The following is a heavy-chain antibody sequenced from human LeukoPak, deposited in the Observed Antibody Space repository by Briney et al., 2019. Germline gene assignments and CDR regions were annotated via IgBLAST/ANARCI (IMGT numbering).Heavy chain of an antibody. V-gene: IGHV4-59*01. J-gene: IGHJ5*02. D-gene: IGHD2-15*01. Sequence: SETLSLTCTVSGGSISSYYWSWIRQPPGKGLEWIGYIYYSGSTNYNPSLKSRVTISVDTSKNQFSLKLSSVTAADTAVYYCARQAAGWFDPWAREPWSPSPQ. CDR2: IYYSGST. CDR3: ARQAAGWFDP. CDR1: GGSISSYY.